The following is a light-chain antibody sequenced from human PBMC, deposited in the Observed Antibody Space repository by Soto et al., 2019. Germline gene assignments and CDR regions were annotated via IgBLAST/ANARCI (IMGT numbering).Light chain of an antibody. Sequence: ESVLTQSPGTLSLSPGERATLSCRASQSVSSNLAWYQQKPGQAPRLLIYGASTRATGIPARFSGSGSGTDFTLTISRLEPEDSAVYYCQQYGSSGTFGQGTMVDIK. CDR2: GAS. J-gene: IGKJ1*01. V-gene: IGKV3-20*01. CDR1: QSVSSN. CDR3: QQYGSSGT.